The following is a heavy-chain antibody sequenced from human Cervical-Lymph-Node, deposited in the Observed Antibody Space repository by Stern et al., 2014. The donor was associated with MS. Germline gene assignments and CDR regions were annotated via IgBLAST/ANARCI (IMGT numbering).Heavy chain of an antibody. J-gene: IGHJ4*02. CDR2: IIPIFGTA. D-gene: IGHD1-14*01. V-gene: IGHV1-69*01. CDR1: GGTFSNYA. Sequence: DQLVESGAEVKKPGSSVKVSCKASGGTFSNYAISWVRQAHGQGLEWMGGIIPIFGTANYAQKFQGRVTITADASTSTAYMELSSLISDDTAVYYCARDTGCLQPKNYFDYWGQGTLVTVSS. CDR3: ARDTGCLQPKNYFDY.